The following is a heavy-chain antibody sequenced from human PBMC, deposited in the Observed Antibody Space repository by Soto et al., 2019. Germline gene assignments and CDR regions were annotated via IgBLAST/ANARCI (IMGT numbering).Heavy chain of an antibody. CDR1: GGSISSYY. CDR2: IYYSGST. D-gene: IGHD5-18*01. J-gene: IGHJ4*02. CDR3: ARGRLQLWSPFDY. Sequence: SETLSLTCTVSGGSISSYYWSWIRQPPGKGLEWIGYIYYSGSTNYNPSLKSRVTISVDTSKNQFSLKLSSVTAADTAVYYCARGRLQLWSPFDYWGQGTLVTVSS. V-gene: IGHV4-59*01.